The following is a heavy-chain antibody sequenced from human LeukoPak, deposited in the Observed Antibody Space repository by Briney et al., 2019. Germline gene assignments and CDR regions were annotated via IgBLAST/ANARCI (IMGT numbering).Heavy chain of an antibody. D-gene: IGHD3-22*01. V-gene: IGHV3-23*01. J-gene: IGHJ4*02. CDR1: GFTFSYYG. CDR2: VTGSGTST. Sequence: GGSLRLSCAASGFTFSYYGMNWVRQAPGKGLEWVSGVTGSGTSTYYADSVRGRFTISRDNSKNTLYLQMNSLRVEDTAVYYCAKSYYYDSSGYYYWGQGTLVTVSS. CDR3: AKSYYYDSSGYYY.